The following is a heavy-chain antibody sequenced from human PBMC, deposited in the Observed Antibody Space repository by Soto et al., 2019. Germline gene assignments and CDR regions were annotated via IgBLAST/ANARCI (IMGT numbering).Heavy chain of an antibody. D-gene: IGHD5-12*01. V-gene: IGHV3-23*01. J-gene: IGHJ4*02. CDR3: AKDLGGSGYDFGYFDY. CDR1: GFTVSSNY. Sequence: GGSLRLSCAASGFTVSSNYVSWVRQAPGKGLEWVSAISGSGGSTYYADSVKGRFTISRDNSKNTLYLQMNSLRAEDTAVYYCAKDLGGSGYDFGYFDYWGQGTLVTVSS. CDR2: ISGSGGST.